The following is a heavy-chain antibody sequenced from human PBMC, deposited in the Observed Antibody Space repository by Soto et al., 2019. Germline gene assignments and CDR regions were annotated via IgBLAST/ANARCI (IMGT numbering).Heavy chain of an antibody. CDR1: GFTFSSYS. D-gene: IGHD6-6*01. J-gene: IGHJ6*03. CDR3: ARGASSIADLYYYMDV. Sequence: GGSLRLSCAASGFTFSSYSMNWVRQAPGKGLEWVSSISSSSSYIYYADSVKGRFNISRDNAKNSLYLQMNSLRAEDTAVYYCARGASSIADLYYYMDVWGKGTTVTVSS. CDR2: ISSSSSYI. V-gene: IGHV3-21*01.